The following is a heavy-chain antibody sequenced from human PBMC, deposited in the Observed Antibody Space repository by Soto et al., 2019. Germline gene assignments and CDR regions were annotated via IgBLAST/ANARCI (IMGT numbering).Heavy chain of an antibody. D-gene: IGHD3-3*01. CDR2: IYYSGST. CDR1: GGSISSYY. Sequence: SETLSLTCTVSGGSISSYYWSWIRQPPGKGLEWIGYIYYSGSTNYNPSLKSRVTISVDTSKNQFSLKLSSVTAADTAVYYCARAWGYDFWSGYPRASDYYYMDVWGKGTTVTVSS. CDR3: ARAWGYDFWSGYPRASDYYYMDV. J-gene: IGHJ6*03. V-gene: IGHV4-59*08.